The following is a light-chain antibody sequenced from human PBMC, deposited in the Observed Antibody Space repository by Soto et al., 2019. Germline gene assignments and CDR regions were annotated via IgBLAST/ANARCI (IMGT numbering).Light chain of an antibody. Sequence: ILLTYSPGSQSLSLVQRRTLCCRPSQSVSSSYLAWYQQKPGQAPRLLIDGASSRATGIPARGSGRGAGTDCTLTSSRLEPEDCAVDYCQQYGSSPRTFGQGTKVDIK. CDR3: QQYGSSPRT. CDR1: QSVSSSY. CDR2: GAS. V-gene: IGKV3-20*01. J-gene: IGKJ1*01.